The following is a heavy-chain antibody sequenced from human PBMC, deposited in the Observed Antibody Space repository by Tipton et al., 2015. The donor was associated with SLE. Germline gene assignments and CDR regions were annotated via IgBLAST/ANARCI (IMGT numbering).Heavy chain of an antibody. D-gene: IGHD2-15*01. CDR1: GISISTHY. CDR3: ASYCSGGSCYSNDAFDI. J-gene: IGHJ3*02. CDR2: MHNSGDS. Sequence: TLSLTCKVSGISISTHYWSWIRQPPGKGLEWIGQMHNSGDSTYNPSLKSRVTMSVDTSKNQFSLKLSSVTAADTAVYYCASYCSGGSCYSNDAFDIWGQGTMVTVSS. V-gene: IGHV4-59*11.